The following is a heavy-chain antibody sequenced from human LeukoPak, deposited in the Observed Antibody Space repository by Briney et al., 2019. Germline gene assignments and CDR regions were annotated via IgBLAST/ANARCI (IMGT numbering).Heavy chain of an antibody. CDR3: TGVSRSSWYDY. D-gene: IGHD6-13*01. V-gene: IGHV3-15*01. CDR2: IKSKTDGGTP. Sequence: GGSLRLSCAASGFTFSNAWMSWVRQAPGKGLEWVGRIKSKTDGGTPDYAAPVKGRFTIARDDSKNTLYLQMNSLKTENTAVYYCTGVSRSSWYDYWGQGTLVTVSS. CDR1: GFTFSNAW. J-gene: IGHJ4*02.